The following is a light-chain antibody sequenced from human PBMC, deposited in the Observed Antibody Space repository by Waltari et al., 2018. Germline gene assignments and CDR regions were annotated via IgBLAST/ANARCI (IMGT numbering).Light chain of an antibody. Sequence: QSALTQPRSVSGSPGQSVTISCTGTSRDVGTYNYVPWSQRYPGNAPKLMIYDVSKRPSGVPDRFSGSKSGNTASLTISGLQADDEADYYCCSYAGSYTVIFGGGTMVTVL. CDR1: SRDVGTYNY. J-gene: IGLJ2*01. CDR3: CSYAGSYTVI. CDR2: DVS. V-gene: IGLV2-11*01.